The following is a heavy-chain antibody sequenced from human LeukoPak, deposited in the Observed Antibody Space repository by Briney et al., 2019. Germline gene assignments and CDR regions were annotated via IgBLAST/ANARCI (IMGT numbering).Heavy chain of an antibody. D-gene: IGHD5-12*01. CDR1: GFTFESCE. V-gene: IGHV3-48*03. CDR2: ISSSGTTI. J-gene: IGHJ4*02. Sequence: GGSLRLSCAASGFTFESCEMNWVRQAPGKGLEWVSYISSSGTTIYYADSVKGRFTISRDNAKYSLYLQMDSLRVEDTAVYYCARDGWLPYWGQGTLVTVSS. CDR3: ARDGWLPY.